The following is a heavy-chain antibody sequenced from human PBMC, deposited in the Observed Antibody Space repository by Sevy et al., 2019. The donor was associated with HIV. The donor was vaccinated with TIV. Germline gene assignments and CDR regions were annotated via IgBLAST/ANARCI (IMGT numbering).Heavy chain of an antibody. CDR3: ARTVVLVDGPRNWLDT. D-gene: IGHD2-8*02. CDR2: LYDSGAA. J-gene: IGHJ5*02. CDR1: KFTVSNNY. V-gene: IGHV3-53*01. Sequence: GGSLRLSCAVSKFTVSNNYMTWVRQAPGKGLEWVSTLYDSGAAYYAVSVKGRFTVSRDNSKNTLYLQTNSLRAEDTAVYYCARTVVLVDGPRNWLDTWGQGTLVTVSS.